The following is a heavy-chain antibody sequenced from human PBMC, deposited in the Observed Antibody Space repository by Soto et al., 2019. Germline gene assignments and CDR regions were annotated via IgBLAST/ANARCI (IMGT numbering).Heavy chain of an antibody. J-gene: IGHJ4*02. V-gene: IGHV3-30*18. CDR3: AKDPEYRTSSLRNYFEY. D-gene: IGHD6-6*01. CDR2: ILYDGSEK. CDR1: VFTFSSYG. Sequence: PWWSLRLSCSASVFTFSSYGMHWFRQAPGKGLEWVAVILYDGSEKWFADSVKGRFTISRDNSKNTLYLQMNSLRAEDTAMYYCAKDPEYRTSSLRNYFEYWGQGTPVTVSS.